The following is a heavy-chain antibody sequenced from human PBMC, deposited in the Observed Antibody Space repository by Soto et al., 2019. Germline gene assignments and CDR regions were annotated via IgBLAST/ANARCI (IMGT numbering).Heavy chain of an antibody. CDR1: GGSISSYY. J-gene: IGHJ6*03. CDR3: ARHDCSGGSCYSNYHYYYMDV. Sequence: PSETLSLTCTVSGGSISSYYWSWIRQPPGKGLEWIGYIYYSGSTNYNPSLKSRVTISVDTSKNQFSLKLSSVTAADTAVYYCARHDCSGGSCYSNYHYYYMDVWGKGTTVTVSS. D-gene: IGHD2-15*01. V-gene: IGHV4-59*08. CDR2: IYYSGST.